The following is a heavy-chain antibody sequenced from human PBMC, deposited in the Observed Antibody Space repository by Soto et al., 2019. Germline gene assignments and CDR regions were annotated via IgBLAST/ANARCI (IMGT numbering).Heavy chain of an antibody. D-gene: IGHD3-3*01. CDR3: ARTYYDFWGGYYTPNWFDP. CDR2: IYYSGST. V-gene: IGHV4-39*01. Sequence: PSETLSLTCTVSCGSISSSSYYWGWIRQPPGKGLEWIGSIYYSGSTYYNPSLKSRVTISVDASKNQFSLKLSSVTAADTAVYYCARTYYDFWGGYYTPNWFDPWGQGPLVTVSS. J-gene: IGHJ5*02. CDR1: CGSISSSSYY.